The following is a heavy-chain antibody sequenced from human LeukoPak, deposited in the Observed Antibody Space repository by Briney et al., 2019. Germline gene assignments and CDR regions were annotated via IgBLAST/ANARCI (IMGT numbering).Heavy chain of an antibody. CDR3: ARENGDYYRAFDI. D-gene: IGHD4-17*01. Sequence: SETLSLTCTVSGGSISSYYWSWIRQPAGKGLEWIGRIYTSGSTNYNPPLNSRVTMSVDTSKNQFSLNLTSVTAADTAVLYCARENGDYYRAFDIWGQGTMVTVSS. J-gene: IGHJ3*02. CDR1: GGSISSYY. V-gene: IGHV4-4*07. CDR2: IYTSGST.